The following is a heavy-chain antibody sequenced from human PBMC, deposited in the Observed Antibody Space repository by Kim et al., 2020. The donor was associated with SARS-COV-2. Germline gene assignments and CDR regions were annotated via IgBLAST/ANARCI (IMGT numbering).Heavy chain of an antibody. Sequence: GGSLRLSCAASGFTVSSNYMSWVRQAPGQGLEWVSIIYSDGSTYYADSVKGRFTISRDNSKNTLDLEMNSLRAEDTAVYYCAKDNDYWGQGTLVTVSS. V-gene: IGHV3-53*01. CDR1: GFTVSSNY. CDR2: IYSDGST. CDR3: AKDNDY. J-gene: IGHJ4*02.